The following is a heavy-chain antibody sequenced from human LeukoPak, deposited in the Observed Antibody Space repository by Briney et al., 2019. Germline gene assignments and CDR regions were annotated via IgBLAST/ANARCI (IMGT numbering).Heavy chain of an antibody. Sequence: PGGSLRLSCVVSGFTFSSYAMSWVRQAPGQGLEWVSGISGSGGSTYYADSVKGRFTISRDNSKNTLYLQMNSLRAEDTAVYYCAKDRGAPVASNRGYFDYWGQGTLVTVSS. CDR1: GFTFSSYA. CDR3: AKDRGAPVASNRGYFDY. V-gene: IGHV3-23*01. CDR2: ISGSGGST. D-gene: IGHD3-10*01. J-gene: IGHJ4*02.